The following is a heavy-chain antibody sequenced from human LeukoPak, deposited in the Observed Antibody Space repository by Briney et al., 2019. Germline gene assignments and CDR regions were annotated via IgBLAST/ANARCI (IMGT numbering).Heavy chain of an antibody. CDR1: GGSISSYY. CDR3: ARREGSEGFYGMDV. CDR2: IYYSGST. D-gene: IGHD1-26*01. J-gene: IGHJ6*02. Sequence: SETLSLTCTVSGGSISSYYWSWIRQPPGKGLEWIGYIYYSGSTNYNPSLKSRVTISVDTSKNQFSLKLSSVTATDTAVYYCARREGSEGFYGMDVWGQGTTVTVSS. V-gene: IGHV4-59*08.